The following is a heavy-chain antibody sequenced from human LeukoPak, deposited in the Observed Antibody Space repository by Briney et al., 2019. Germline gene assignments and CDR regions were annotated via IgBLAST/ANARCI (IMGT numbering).Heavy chain of an antibody. V-gene: IGHV3-23*01. Sequence: GGSLRLSCAASGFTFSSYAMSWVRQAPGKGLEWVSAISGGGDSTGYADSVKGRFTISRDNPKNTLYLQMNSLRAEDTAVYYCAKLGYYDFWSGYYTYWGQGTLVTVSS. CDR1: GFTFSSYA. D-gene: IGHD3-3*01. J-gene: IGHJ4*02. CDR2: ISGGGDST. CDR3: AKLGYYDFWSGYYTY.